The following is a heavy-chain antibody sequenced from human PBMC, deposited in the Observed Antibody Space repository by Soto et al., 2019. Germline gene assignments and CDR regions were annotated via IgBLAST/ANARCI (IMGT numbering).Heavy chain of an antibody. CDR1: GLTFSNHA. CDR3: VSWVSAHFDY. CDR2: IDNAGVGT. J-gene: IGHJ4*02. Sequence: GESLRLSCAASGLTFSNHAMTWVSQAPGKGLEWVSTIDNAGVGTHYSDSVRGRFTISRDNSRNRLYLQMHSLRVEDTALYYCVSWVSAHFDYWGRGTQVTVSS. V-gene: IGHV3-23*01. D-gene: IGHD2-8*01.